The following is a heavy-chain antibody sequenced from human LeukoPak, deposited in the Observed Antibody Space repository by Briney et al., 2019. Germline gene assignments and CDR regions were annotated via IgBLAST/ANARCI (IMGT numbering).Heavy chain of an antibody. CDR2: VYYSGST. D-gene: IGHD6-19*01. Sequence: PSETLSLTCTVSGGSISSSGYYWGWIRQPPGKGLEWIGSVYYSGSTYYNPSLKSRVTISIDTSKNQFSLKLSSVTAADTAVYYCAGRILGGSGWTFDYWGQGTLVTVSS. CDR1: GGSISSSGYY. V-gene: IGHV4-39*01. J-gene: IGHJ4*02. CDR3: AGRILGGSGWTFDY.